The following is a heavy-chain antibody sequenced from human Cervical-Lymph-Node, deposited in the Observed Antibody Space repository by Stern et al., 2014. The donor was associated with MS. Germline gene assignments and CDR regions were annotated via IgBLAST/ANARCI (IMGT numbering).Heavy chain of an antibody. CDR2: ISSNRSYI. D-gene: IGHD1-26*01. J-gene: IGHJ4*02. Sequence: EVQLVESGGGLVKPGGSLRLSCAASGFTFSSYSMNWVRQAPGKGLEWVSSISSNRSYIYYADSEKGRFTISRDNAKNSMYLQMNSLRAEDTAVYYCAREGDSGSFILPQVPGFDYWGQGTLVTVSS. V-gene: IGHV3-21*01. CDR3: AREGDSGSFILPQVPGFDY. CDR1: GFTFSSYS.